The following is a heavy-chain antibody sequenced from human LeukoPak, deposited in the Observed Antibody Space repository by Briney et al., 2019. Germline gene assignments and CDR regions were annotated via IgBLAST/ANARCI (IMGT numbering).Heavy chain of an antibody. V-gene: IGHV3-48*01. Sequence: PGGSLRLSCAASGFTFSSYSMSWVRQAPGKGLEWVSYISSSSSTIYYADSVKGRFTISRDNAKNSLYLQMNSLRAEDTAVYYCARAPEGYCGGDCYRRGLYWYFDLWGRGTLVTVSS. CDR1: GFTFSSYS. CDR2: ISSSSSTI. D-gene: IGHD2-21*01. J-gene: IGHJ2*01. CDR3: ARAPEGYCGGDCYRRGLYWYFDL.